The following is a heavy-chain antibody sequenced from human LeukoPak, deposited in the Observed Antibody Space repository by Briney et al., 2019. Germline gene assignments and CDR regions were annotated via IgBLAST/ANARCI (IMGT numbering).Heavy chain of an antibody. V-gene: IGHV3-23*01. D-gene: IGHD1-26*01. CDR2: ISGSGGST. Sequence: GESLRLSCAASGFTFSSYGMSWVRQAPGKGLEWVSAISGSGGSTYYADSVKGRFTISRDNSKNTLYLQMNSLRAEDTAVYYCAKEYTGTFSPFPSYFDNWGQGTLVTVSS. CDR3: AKEYTGTFSPFPSYFDN. J-gene: IGHJ4*02. CDR1: GFTFSSYG.